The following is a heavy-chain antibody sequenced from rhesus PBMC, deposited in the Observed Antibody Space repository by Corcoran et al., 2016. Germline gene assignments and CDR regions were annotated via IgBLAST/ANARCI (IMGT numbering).Heavy chain of an antibody. V-gene: IGHV4-65*01. J-gene: IGHJ4*01. D-gene: IGHD6-25*01. CDR1: GGSVSSSNW. CDR2: ISGCSCST. Sequence: QVQLQESGPGLVKPSETLFLTRAVSGGSVSSSNWWSWIRQPPGKGLEWIGYISGCSCSTYYNLSLKSRVTISTDTSKNQFSLKLSSVTAADTAVYYCAREGIAAAGFDYWGQGVLVTVSS. CDR3: AREGIAAAGFDY.